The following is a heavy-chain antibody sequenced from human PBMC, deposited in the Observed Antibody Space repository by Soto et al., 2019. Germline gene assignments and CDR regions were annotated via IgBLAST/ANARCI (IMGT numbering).Heavy chain of an antibody. D-gene: IGHD6-13*01. CDR1: GFTFSSYA. CDR2: IGGSGVNT. Sequence: EVQALESGGGLVQPGGSLRLSCAASGFTFSSYAMSWVRQAPGKGLECVSAIGGSGVNTYYADSVKGRFTVSRDNSKNTLYLQMNSLRAEDSAVYYCAPRWDYWGQGTLVTVSS. CDR3: APRWDY. V-gene: IGHV3-23*01. J-gene: IGHJ4*02.